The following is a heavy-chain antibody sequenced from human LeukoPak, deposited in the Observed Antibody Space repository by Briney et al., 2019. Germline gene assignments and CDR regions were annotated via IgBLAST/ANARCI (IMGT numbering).Heavy chain of an antibody. CDR3: ARDWGYCSSTSCPYYYYYGMDV. CDR2: IYTSGST. D-gene: IGHD2-2*01. J-gene: IGHJ6*02. V-gene: IGHV4-4*07. Sequence: SETLSLTCTVSGGSISSYYWSWIRQPAGKGLEWIGRIYTSGSTNYNPSPKSRVTMSVDTSKNQFSLKLSSVTAADTAVYYCARDWGYCSSTSCPYYYYYGMDVWGQGTTVTVSS. CDR1: GGSISSYY.